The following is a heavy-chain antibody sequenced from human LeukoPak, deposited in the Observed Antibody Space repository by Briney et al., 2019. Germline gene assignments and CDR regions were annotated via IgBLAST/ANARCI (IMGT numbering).Heavy chain of an antibody. V-gene: IGHV3-48*03. J-gene: IGHJ5*02. D-gene: IGHD6-19*01. CDR1: GFTFSSYE. CDR2: ISSSGSTI. Sequence: PGGSLRLSCAASGFTFSSYEMNWVRQAPGKGLAWVSYISSSGSTIYYADSVKGRFTISRDNAKNSLYLQMNSLRAEDTAVYYCARDQDSSGWSVGFDPWGQGTLVTVSS. CDR3: ARDQDSSGWSVGFDP.